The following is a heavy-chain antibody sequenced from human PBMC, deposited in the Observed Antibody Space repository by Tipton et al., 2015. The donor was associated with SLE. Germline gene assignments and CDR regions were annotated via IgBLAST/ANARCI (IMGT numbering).Heavy chain of an antibody. CDR1: PSSITGGFY. V-gene: IGHV4-38-2*02. J-gene: IGHJ5*02. CDR3: ARDLLGGSSS. CDR2: FSHTGNP. Sequence: TLSLTCTVSPSSITGGFYCVWVRQAPGKGLEWIGSFSHTGNPYYNPSLRSRVTMSGDTSKNHFSLRLTSVTAADTAVYYCARDLLGGSSSWGQGTLVTVSS. D-gene: IGHD3-10*01.